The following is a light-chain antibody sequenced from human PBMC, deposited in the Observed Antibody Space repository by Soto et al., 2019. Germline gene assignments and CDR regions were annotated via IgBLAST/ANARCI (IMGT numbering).Light chain of an antibody. V-gene: IGLV2-14*01. CDR2: GVS. J-gene: IGLJ1*01. CDR3: SSYTNSGTHV. Sequence: QSALTPPASVSGSPGQSITISCTGSASDVGTYKYVSWYQLHPDKAPKLLIYGVSNRPSGVSNHFSGSKSGNTASLTISGLQAEDEADYYCSSYTNSGTHVFGTGTKVTVL. CDR1: ASDVGTYKY.